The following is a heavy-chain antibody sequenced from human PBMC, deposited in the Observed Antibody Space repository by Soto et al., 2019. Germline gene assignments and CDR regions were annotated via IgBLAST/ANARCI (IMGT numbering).Heavy chain of an antibody. V-gene: IGHV5-10-1*01. CDR2: IDPSDSYT. D-gene: IGHD3-9*01. CDR1: GCSFSKKW. Sequence: SRKWYGCSFSKKWRSWLRHKHGQGLEWMGRIDPSDSYTNYSPTFQGHVTMSVDKSLSTAYLQWRSLEASDTAIFYYARHDSPTVSNTFAYWGQGTLVTGSS. J-gene: IGHJ4*02. CDR3: ARHDSPTVSNTFAY.